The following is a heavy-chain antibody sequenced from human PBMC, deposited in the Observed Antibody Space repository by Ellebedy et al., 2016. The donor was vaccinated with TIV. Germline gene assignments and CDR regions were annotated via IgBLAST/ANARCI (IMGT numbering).Heavy chain of an antibody. CDR2: INHSGST. V-gene: IGHV4-34*01. J-gene: IGHJ4*02. D-gene: IGHD6-19*01. CDR3: ARGRGAVAYFDY. Sequence: SETLSLXCAVYGGSFSGYYWSWIRQPPGKGLEWIGEINHSGSTNYNPSLKSRVTISVDTSKNQFSLKLSSVTAADTAVYYCARGRGAVAYFDYWGQGTLVTVSS. CDR1: GGSFSGYY.